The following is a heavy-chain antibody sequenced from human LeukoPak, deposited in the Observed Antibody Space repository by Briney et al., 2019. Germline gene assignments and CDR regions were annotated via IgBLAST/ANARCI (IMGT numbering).Heavy chain of an antibody. CDR2: LTPHSGDT. V-gene: IGHV1-8*01. Sequence: ASVRVSCKASGYTFTNYDINWVRQAPGQGLEWMGWLTPHSGDTGFAQRFQGRVTSTRDTSIGTAYLELSGLTSEDTAVYYCATESSYCGNTTCYSSELDPWGQGTLVTVSS. D-gene: IGHD2-21*01. CDR3: ATESSYCGNTTCYSSELDP. CDR1: GYTFTNYD. J-gene: IGHJ5*02.